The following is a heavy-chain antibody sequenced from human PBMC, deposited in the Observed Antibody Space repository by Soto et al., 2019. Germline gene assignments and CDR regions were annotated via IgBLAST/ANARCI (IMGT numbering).Heavy chain of an antibody. J-gene: IGHJ4*02. V-gene: IGHV3-23*01. CDR2: ISGSGGTT. D-gene: IGHD4-17*01. CDR1: GFTFSSYA. CDR3: AKRQGGLYGDPLHYFDY. Sequence: PGGSLRLSCAASGFTFSSYAMSWVRQAPGKGLEWVSAISGSGGTTYYADSVKGRFTIPRDNSKNTLYLQMNSLRAEDTAVYYCAKRQGGLYGDPLHYFDYWGQGTLVTVSS.